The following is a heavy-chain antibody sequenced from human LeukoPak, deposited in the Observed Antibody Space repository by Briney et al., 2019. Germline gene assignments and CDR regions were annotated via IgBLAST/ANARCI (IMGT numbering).Heavy chain of an antibody. CDR2: IYYTGST. Sequence: SETLSLTCTVSGGSMSNSSYYWGWIRQPPGKGLEWIGSIYYTGSTYYNPSFKSRITISVDTSKNQFSLKPSSVTAADTAVYYCARWIAAAGNDAFDIWGQGTMVTVSS. V-gene: IGHV4-39*01. CDR3: ARWIAAAGNDAFDI. D-gene: IGHD6-13*01. J-gene: IGHJ3*02. CDR1: GGSMSNSSYY.